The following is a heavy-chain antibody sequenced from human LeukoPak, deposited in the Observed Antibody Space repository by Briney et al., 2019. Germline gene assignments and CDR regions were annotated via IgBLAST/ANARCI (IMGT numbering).Heavy chain of an antibody. V-gene: IGHV3-9*01. D-gene: IGHD3-22*01. CDR2: ISWNSGSI. J-gene: IGHJ3*02. CDR3: AKDSSGYLGALDSFDI. CDR1: GFTFDDYA. Sequence: GGSLRLSCAASGFTFDDYAMHWVRQAPGKGLEWVSGISWNSGSIGYADSVKGRFTISRENAKKSLYLQMNSLRAEDTALFYCAKDSSGYLGALDSFDIWGQGTMVTVSS.